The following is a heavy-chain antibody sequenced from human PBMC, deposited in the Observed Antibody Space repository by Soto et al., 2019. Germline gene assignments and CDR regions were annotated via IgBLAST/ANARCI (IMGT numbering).Heavy chain of an antibody. CDR3: AARSGSYYSPFDY. CDR1: GGSISSGDYY. Sequence: SETLSLTCTVSGGSISSGDYYWSWIRQPPGKGLEWIGYIYYSGSTYYSPSLKSRVTISVDTSKNQFSLKLSSVTAADTAVYYCAARSGSYYSPFDYWGQGTLVTVSS. D-gene: IGHD3-10*01. J-gene: IGHJ4*02. V-gene: IGHV4-30-4*01. CDR2: IYYSGST.